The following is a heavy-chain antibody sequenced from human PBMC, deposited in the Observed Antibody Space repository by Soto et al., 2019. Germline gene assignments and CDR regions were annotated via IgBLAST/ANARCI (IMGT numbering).Heavy chain of an antibody. CDR1: GYTFTRYG. Sequence: QGHLVQSGAEVKKPGASVKVSCKTSGYTFTRYGISWVRQAPGQGLEWMGWISGYEGRTNFAQKVQDRVTMTTDTSTSTVYMERRSLSSDDTAVYYCAREGDVHYYYYGMDVWGQGTTVTVSS. D-gene: IGHD2-21*02. CDR2: ISGYEGRT. J-gene: IGHJ6*02. CDR3: AREGDVHYYYYGMDV. V-gene: IGHV1-18*01.